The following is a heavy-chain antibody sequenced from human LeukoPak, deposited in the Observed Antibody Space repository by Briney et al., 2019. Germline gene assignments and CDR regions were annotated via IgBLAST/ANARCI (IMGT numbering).Heavy chain of an antibody. J-gene: IGHJ5*02. CDR2: INPNSGGT. Sequence: ASVKVFCKASGYTFTGYYMHWVRQAPGQGLEWMGWINPNSGGTNYAQKFQGRVTMTRDTSISTAYMELSRLRSDDTAVYYCARSIPLWKELRRDWFDPWGQGTLVIVSS. V-gene: IGHV1-2*02. CDR3: ARSIPLWKELRRDWFDP. D-gene: IGHD3-10*01. CDR1: GYTFTGYY.